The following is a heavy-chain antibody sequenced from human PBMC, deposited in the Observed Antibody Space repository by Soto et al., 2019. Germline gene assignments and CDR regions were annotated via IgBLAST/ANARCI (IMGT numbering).Heavy chain of an antibody. Sequence: ASVKVSCKASGYTFTSYAMHWVRQAPGQRLEWMGWINAGNGNTKYSQKFQGRVTITRDTSASTAYMELSSLRSEDTAVYYCARDLRSGTSVDPWGQGTLVTVSS. CDR1: GYTFTSYA. D-gene: IGHD1-7*01. CDR2: INAGNGNT. V-gene: IGHV1-3*01. J-gene: IGHJ5*02. CDR3: ARDLRSGTSVDP.